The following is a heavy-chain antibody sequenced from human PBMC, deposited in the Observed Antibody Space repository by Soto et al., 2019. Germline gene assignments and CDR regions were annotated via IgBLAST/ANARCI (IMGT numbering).Heavy chain of an antibody. CDR1: GFTFSSYG. CDR2: IWYDGSNK. D-gene: IGHD5-18*01. CDR3: AREYQDTAMVAAKWAFDY. Sequence: LRLSCAASGFTFSSYGMHWVRQAPGKGLEWVAVIWYDGSNKYYADSVKGRFTISRDNSKNTLYLQMNSLRAEDTAVYYCAREYQDTAMVAAKWAFDYWGQGTLVTVSS. J-gene: IGHJ4*02. V-gene: IGHV3-33*01.